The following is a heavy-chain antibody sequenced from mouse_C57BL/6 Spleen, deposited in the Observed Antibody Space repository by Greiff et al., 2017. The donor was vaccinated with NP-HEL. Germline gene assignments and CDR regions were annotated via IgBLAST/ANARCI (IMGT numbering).Heavy chain of an antibody. Sequence: EVKLVESGPGLVKPSQSLSLTCSVTGYSITSGYYWNWIRQFPGNKLEWMGYISYDGSNNYNPSLKNRISITRDTSKNQFFLKLNSVTTEDTATYYCARDMDYYGSSWYFDVWGTGTTVTVSS. J-gene: IGHJ1*03. D-gene: IGHD1-1*01. CDR3: ARDMDYYGSSWYFDV. CDR2: ISYDGSN. V-gene: IGHV3-6*01. CDR1: GYSITSGYY.